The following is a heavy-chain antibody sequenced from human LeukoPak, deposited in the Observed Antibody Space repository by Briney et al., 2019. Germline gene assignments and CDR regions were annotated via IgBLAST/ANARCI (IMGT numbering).Heavy chain of an antibody. CDR1: GYTFTSYA. CDR3: AREWTVIAAALDD. CDR2: INAGNGNT. Sequence: GASVKVSCKASGYTFTSYAMHWVRQAPRQRLEWMGWINAGNGNTKYSQKFQGRVTITRDTTASTAYMELSSLRSEDTAVYYCAREWTVIAAALDDWGQGTLVTVSS. J-gene: IGHJ4*02. V-gene: IGHV1-3*01. D-gene: IGHD6-13*01.